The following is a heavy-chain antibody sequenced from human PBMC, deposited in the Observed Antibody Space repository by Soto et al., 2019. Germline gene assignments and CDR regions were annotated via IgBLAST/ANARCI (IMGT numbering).Heavy chain of an antibody. J-gene: IGHJ4*02. CDR3: AREKAGTVWELTDY. Sequence: QVQLVESGGGVVQPGRSLRLSCAASGFTFSDYGMHWVRQAPGKGLEWVAVTASDGSNKYYGDSVKGRFTISRDNSRTTLYLQMIGLRIDDTSVYYCAREKAGTVWELTDYWGQGTLVTVSS. CDR1: GFTFSDYG. D-gene: IGHD1-26*01. V-gene: IGHV3-30*03. CDR2: TASDGSNK.